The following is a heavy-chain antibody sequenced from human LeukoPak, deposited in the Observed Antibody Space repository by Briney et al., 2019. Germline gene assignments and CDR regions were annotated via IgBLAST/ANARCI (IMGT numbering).Heavy chain of an antibody. Sequence: GGSLRLSCAASGFTFSSNYMSWVRQAPGRGLEWVSVIYSGGSTYYADSVKGRFTISRDNSKNTLYLQMNSLRAEDTAVYYCARDRGSVAGFDYWGQGTLVTVSS. J-gene: IGHJ4*02. V-gene: IGHV3-66*01. D-gene: IGHD6-19*01. CDR1: GFTFSSNY. CDR2: IYSGGST. CDR3: ARDRGSVAGFDY.